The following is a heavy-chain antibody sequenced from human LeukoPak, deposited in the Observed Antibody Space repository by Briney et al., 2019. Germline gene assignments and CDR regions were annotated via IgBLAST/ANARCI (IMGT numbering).Heavy chain of an antibody. CDR1: GSTFSNYA. J-gene: IGHJ4*02. D-gene: IGHD3-16*01. Sequence: QPGGSLRLSCAASGSTFSNYAMSWVRQAPGKGLEWVSTISGFDPGTYYADSVGGRFTISRDNSKNTLFLRMNSLRAEDTAVYFCAKGLRLLDSWGQGTLVTVSS. CDR3: AKGLRLLDS. V-gene: IGHV3-23*01. CDR2: ISGFDPGT.